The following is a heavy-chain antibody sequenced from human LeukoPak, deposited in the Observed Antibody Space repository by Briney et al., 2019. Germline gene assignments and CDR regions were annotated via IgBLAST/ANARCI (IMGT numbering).Heavy chain of an antibody. V-gene: IGHV4-4*09. Sequence: SETLSLACSVSVGSISGYYWSWIRLPPGKGLEWIGYIHASGSTHYNSSLKSRVTILLDTSKNQFSLEVISLTAADTAVYYCARRFFDQDFFDYWGQGTLVTVSS. J-gene: IGHJ4*02. D-gene: IGHD3-9*01. CDR2: IHASGST. CDR3: ARRFFDQDFFDY. CDR1: VGSISGYY.